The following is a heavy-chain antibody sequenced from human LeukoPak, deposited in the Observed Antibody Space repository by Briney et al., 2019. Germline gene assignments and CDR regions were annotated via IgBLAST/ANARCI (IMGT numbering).Heavy chain of an antibody. J-gene: IGHJ4*02. Sequence: PSETLSLTCTVSGGSISSGGYYWSWIRQPPGKGLEWIGYIYHSGSTYYNPSLKSRVTISVDRSKNQFSLKLSSVTAADTAVYYCASSQPHSSSWYVDYWGQGALVTVSS. V-gene: IGHV4-30-2*02. CDR1: GGSISSGGYY. CDR3: ASSQPHSSSWYVDY. D-gene: IGHD6-13*01. CDR2: IYHSGST.